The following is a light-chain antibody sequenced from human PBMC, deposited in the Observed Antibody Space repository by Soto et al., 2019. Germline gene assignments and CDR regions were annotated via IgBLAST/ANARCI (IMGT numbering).Light chain of an antibody. CDR3: HQYGKSPRT. CDR2: GAF. J-gene: IGKJ1*01. V-gene: IGKV3-20*01. CDR1: QIVTSDY. Sequence: DIVLTQSPGTLSLSPGERVTLSCRASQIVTSDYLAWYHQAPGQAPRLLIYGAFNRATGISDRFSGSGSGTDFTLSIRKLEPGDFGVYFCHQYGKSPRTFGQGTKVDIK.